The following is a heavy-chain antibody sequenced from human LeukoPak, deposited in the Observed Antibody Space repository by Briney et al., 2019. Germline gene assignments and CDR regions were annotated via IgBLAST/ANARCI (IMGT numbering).Heavy chain of an antibody. Sequence: SETLSLTCTVSGYSISSAYYWGWIRQPPGKGLEWIGSIYYSGSTYYNPSLKSRVTISVDTSKNQFSLKLSSVTAADTAVYYCARDSFDGSSGGSDAFDIWGQGTMVTVSS. CDR2: IYYSGST. J-gene: IGHJ3*02. D-gene: IGHD3-22*01. CDR1: GYSISSAYY. V-gene: IGHV4-38-2*02. CDR3: ARDSFDGSSGGSDAFDI.